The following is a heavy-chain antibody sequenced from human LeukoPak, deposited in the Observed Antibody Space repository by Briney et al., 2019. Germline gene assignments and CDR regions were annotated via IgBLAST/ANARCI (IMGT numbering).Heavy chain of an antibody. V-gene: IGHV4-34*01. D-gene: IGHD3-10*01. Sequence: ASETLSLTCAVYGGSFSGYYWSWIRQPPGKGLEWIGEINHSGSTNYNPSLKSRVTISVDTSKNQFSLKLSSVTAADTAVYYCARVRLYSNYYGSGSHPRYFDYWGQGTLVTVSS. CDR2: INHSGST. CDR3: ARVRLYSNYYGSGSHPRYFDY. J-gene: IGHJ4*02. CDR1: GGSFSGYY.